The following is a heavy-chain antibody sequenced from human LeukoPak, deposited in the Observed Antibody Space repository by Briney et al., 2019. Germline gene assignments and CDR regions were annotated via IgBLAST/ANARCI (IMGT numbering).Heavy chain of an antibody. CDR1: GGSFSGYY. D-gene: IGHD3-10*01. CDR3: ARGQRLLWFGRSGPYYYGMDV. J-gene: IGHJ6*02. Sequence: SETLSLTCAVYGGSFSGYYWSWIRQPPGKGLEWIGEINNSGSTNYNPSLKSRVTLSVDTSKNQFSLKLSSVTAADTAVYYCARGQRLLWFGRSGPYYYGMDVWGQGTTVTVSS. CDR2: INNSGST. V-gene: IGHV4-34*01.